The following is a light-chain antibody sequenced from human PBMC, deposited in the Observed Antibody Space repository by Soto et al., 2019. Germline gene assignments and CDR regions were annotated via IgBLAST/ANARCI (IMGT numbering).Light chain of an antibody. CDR2: GNE. Sequence: QSVLTQPPSTSGTPGQRVTISCYGSSSNIGSNLVYWYQLVPGTAPKLLIYGNEERPSGVPGRFFGSKSGTSASLAISGLQSEDEAYYYCAAWDGSLNGVLFGGGTKLTVL. CDR3: AAWDGSLNGVL. V-gene: IGLV1-44*01. J-gene: IGLJ2*01. CDR1: SSNIGSNL.